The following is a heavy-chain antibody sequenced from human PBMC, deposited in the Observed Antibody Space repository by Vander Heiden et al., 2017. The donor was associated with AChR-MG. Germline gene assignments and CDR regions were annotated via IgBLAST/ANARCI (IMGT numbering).Heavy chain of an antibody. CDR2: IRYDGSNK. Sequence: QVQLVESGGGVVQPGGSLRLSCAASGFTFSSYGMPWVRQAPGKGLEWVAFIRYDGSNKYYADSVKGRLTISRDNSKNTLYLQMNSLRAEDTAVYYCAKDSRPLPAVNHADYYYYGMDVWGQGTTVTVSS. CDR1: GFTFSSYG. CDR3: AKDSRPLPAVNHADYYYYGMDV. J-gene: IGHJ6*02. D-gene: IGHD2-2*01. V-gene: IGHV3-30*02.